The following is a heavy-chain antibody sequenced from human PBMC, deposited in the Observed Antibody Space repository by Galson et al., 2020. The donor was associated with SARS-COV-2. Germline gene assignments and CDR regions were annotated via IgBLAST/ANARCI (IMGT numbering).Heavy chain of an antibody. CDR2: INHSGST. CDR3: ARRGGPHCSGGNCSTY. Sequence: SEPLSLTCAVYGGSFNDYFWTWIRQPPGKGLEWIGEINHSGSTNYNPSLKSRVTISVDTSKNQFSLKLSSVTAADTALYYCARRGGPHCSGGNCSTYWGQGALVTVTS. CDR1: GGSFNDYF. D-gene: IGHD2-15*01. V-gene: IGHV4-34*01. J-gene: IGHJ4*02.